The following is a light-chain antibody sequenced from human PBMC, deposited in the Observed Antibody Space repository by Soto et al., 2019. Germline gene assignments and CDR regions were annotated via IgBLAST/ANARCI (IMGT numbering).Light chain of an antibody. V-gene: IGKV1-5*03. CDR2: KAS. CDR1: QTISSW. J-gene: IGKJ1*01. CDR3: QHYNSYSEA. Sequence: DIQMTQSPSTLSVSVGDRVTITCRASQTISSWLAWYQQKPGKAPKLLIYKASTLKSGVPSRFSGSGSGTEFTLTISSLQPDDFATYYCQHYNSYSEAFGQGNKGDIK.